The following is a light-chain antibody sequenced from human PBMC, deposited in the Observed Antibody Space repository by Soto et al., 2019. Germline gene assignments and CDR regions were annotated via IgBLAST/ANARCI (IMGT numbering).Light chain of an antibody. J-gene: IGKJ4*01. CDR2: KAS. Sequence: DSQMTQYPSTLSASVGDRVTITCRASQSTSSWLAWYQQKPGKAPKLLISKASTLQSGVPPRFSGSGYGTEFTLTISSLQPDDFATYYCQQYERYPMTFGGGTKVDIK. CDR3: QQYERYPMT. CDR1: QSTSSW. V-gene: IGKV1-5*03.